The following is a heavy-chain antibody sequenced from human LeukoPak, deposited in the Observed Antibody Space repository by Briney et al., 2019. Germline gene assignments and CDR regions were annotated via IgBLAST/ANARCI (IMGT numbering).Heavy chain of an antibody. V-gene: IGHV3-30-3*01. CDR2: ISYDGSNK. D-gene: IGHD3-16*02. Sequence: PGRSLRLSCAASGFTFSGYAMHWVRQAPGKGLEWVAVISYDGSNKYYADSVKGRFTISRDNSKNTLYLQMNSLRAEDTAAYYCAKDAVPNYDYVWGSYRYTPDPYYFDYWGQGTLVTVSS. CDR3: AKDAVPNYDYVWGSYRYTPDPYYFDY. CDR1: GFTFSGYA. J-gene: IGHJ4*02.